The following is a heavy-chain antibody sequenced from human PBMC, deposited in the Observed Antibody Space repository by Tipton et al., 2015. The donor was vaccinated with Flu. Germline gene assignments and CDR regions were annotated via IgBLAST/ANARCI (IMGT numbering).Heavy chain of an antibody. V-gene: IGHV3-74*01. Sequence: SLRLSCEASGFSIRSFWMYWVRQAPGKGPVWVSGINSDGSTTIYADTVRGRFTVSRDNTRNTMFLQLNALTGEDTAVYYCARGRVVVAATVSWYFDMWGRGSLVTVSS. D-gene: IGHD2-15*01. CDR3: ARGRVVVAATVSWYFDM. CDR2: INSDGSTT. J-gene: IGHJ2*01. CDR1: GFSIRSFW.